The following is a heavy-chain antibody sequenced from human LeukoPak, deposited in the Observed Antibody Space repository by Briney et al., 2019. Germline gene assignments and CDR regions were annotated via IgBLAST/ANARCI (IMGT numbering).Heavy chain of an antibody. CDR2: ISYDGSNK. V-gene: IGHV3-30*03. D-gene: IGHD3-22*01. J-gene: IGHJ3*02. CDR3: ARDVGDSSGSDAFDI. CDR1: GFTFSNYG. Sequence: GRSLRLSCAASGFTFSNYGMHWVRQAPGKGLEWVAVISYDGSNKYYADSVKGRFTISRDNSKNTLYLQMNSLRAEDTAVYYCARDVGDSSGSDAFDIWGQGTMVTVSS.